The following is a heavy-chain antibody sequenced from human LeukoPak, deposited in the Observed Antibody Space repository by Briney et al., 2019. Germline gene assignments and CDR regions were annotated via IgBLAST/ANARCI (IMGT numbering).Heavy chain of an antibody. CDR1: GDSISSYY. CDR2: IYTSGST. J-gene: IGHJ5*02. CDR3: AGYSSSWRYNWFDP. D-gene: IGHD6-13*01. V-gene: IGHV4-59*10. Sequence: SETLSLTCTVSGDSISSYYWSWLRQPAGKGLEWIGRIYTSGSTNYNPSLKSRVTMAVDTSKNQFSLKLSSVTAADTAVYYCAGYSSSWRYNWFDPWGQGTLVTVSS.